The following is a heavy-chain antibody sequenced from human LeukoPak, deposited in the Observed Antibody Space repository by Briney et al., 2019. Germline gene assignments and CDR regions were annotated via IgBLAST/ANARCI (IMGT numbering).Heavy chain of an antibody. CDR3: ALGDDSSGYFPDY. CDR1: GFTFSSYA. Sequence: PGGSLRLSCAASGFTFSSYAMSWVRQAPGKGLEWVSYISSSSSTIYYADSVKGRFTISRDNAKNSLYLQMNSLRDEDTAVYYCALGDDSSGYFPDYWGQGTLVTVSS. CDR2: ISSSSSTI. V-gene: IGHV3-48*02. D-gene: IGHD3-22*01. J-gene: IGHJ4*02.